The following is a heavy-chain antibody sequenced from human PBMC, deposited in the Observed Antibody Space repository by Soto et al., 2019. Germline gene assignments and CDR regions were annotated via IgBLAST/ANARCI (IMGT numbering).Heavy chain of an antibody. CDR3: ARDFVVGGPTINYYYGMDV. J-gene: IGHJ6*02. CDR2: IYSAGNT. V-gene: IGHV3-66*01. Sequence: PGGSLRLSCAASGFTVSSNYMSWVRQAPGKGLEWISTIYSAGNTYYADSVKGRFTISRDNSKNTLYLQMNSLGAEDTAVYYCARDFVVGGPTINYYYGMDVWGQGTTVTVSS. CDR1: GFTVSSNY. D-gene: IGHD1-26*01.